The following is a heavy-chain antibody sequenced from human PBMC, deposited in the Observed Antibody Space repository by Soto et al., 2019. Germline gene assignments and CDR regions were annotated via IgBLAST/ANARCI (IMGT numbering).Heavy chain of an antibody. J-gene: IGHJ6*02. CDR2: ISGSGGST. Sequence: EVQLLESGGGLVQPGGSLRLSCAASGFTFSSYAMSWVRQAPGKGLEWVSAISGSGGSTYYADSVKGRFTISRDNSKNTLYLQMNSLRAEDTAVYYCAKYYLGGYSSGWYSYYYYGMDVWGQGTTVTVSS. D-gene: IGHD6-19*01. CDR3: AKYYLGGYSSGWYSYYYYGMDV. V-gene: IGHV3-23*01. CDR1: GFTFSSYA.